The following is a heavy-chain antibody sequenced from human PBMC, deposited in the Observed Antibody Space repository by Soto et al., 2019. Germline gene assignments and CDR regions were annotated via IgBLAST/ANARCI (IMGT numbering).Heavy chain of an antibody. Sequence: TSETLSLTCTVSGGSVSSGSYYWSWIRQPPGKGLEWIGYIYYSGSTNYNPSLKSRVTISVDTSKNQFSLKLSSVTAADTAVYYCARDTDYYDSSGLIDYWGQGTLVTVSS. CDR3: ARDTDYYDSSGLIDY. J-gene: IGHJ4*02. CDR2: IYYSGST. CDR1: GGSVSSGSYY. V-gene: IGHV4-61*01. D-gene: IGHD3-22*01.